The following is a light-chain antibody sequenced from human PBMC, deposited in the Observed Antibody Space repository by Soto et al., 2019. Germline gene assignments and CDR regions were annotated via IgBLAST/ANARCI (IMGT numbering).Light chain of an antibody. CDR3: QQYNNWPIT. J-gene: IGKJ5*01. V-gene: IGKV3-15*01. CDR1: QSVGSSH. CDR2: GAS. Sequence: EIVLTQSPGTLSLSPGERATLSCRASQSVGSSHLAWYQQQPGQAPGLLIYGASTRATGIPARFSGSGSGTEFTLTISSLQSEDFAVYYCQQYNNWPITFGQGTRLEIK.